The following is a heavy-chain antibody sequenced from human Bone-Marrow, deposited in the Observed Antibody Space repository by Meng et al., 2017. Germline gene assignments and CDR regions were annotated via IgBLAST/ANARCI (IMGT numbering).Heavy chain of an antibody. V-gene: IGHV3-74*01. Sequence: GESLKISCAASGFTFSSYWMHWVRQTPGKGLVWVSRINTDGTTTTYADSVKGRFTISRDNAKNTLYLQMNSLKTEDTAVYYCTTITPPLFDPWGQGTLVTVSS. CDR3: TTITPPLFDP. J-gene: IGHJ5*02. CDR2: INTDGTTT. CDR1: GFTFSSYW. D-gene: IGHD1-14*01.